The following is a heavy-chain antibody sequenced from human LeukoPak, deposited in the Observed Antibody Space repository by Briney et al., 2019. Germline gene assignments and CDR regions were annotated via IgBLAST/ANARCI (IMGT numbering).Heavy chain of an antibody. V-gene: IGHV4-34*01. D-gene: IGHD6-13*01. J-gene: IGHJ6*03. CDR3: ARDRGYSSSWYVYYYYMDV. CDR1: GGSFSGYY. Sequence: KPSETLSLTCAVYGGSFSGYYWSWIRQPPGKGLEWIGEINHSGSTNYNPSLKSRVTISVDTSKNQSSLKLSSVTAADTAVYYCARDRGYSSSWYVYYYYMDVWGKGTTVTISS. CDR2: INHSGST.